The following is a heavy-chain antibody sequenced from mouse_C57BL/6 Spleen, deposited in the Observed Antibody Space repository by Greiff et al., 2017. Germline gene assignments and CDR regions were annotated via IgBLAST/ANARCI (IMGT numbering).Heavy chain of an antibody. Sequence: QVQLQQPGAELVKPGASVKMSCKASGYTFTSYWITWVKQRPGQGLEWIGDISPGSGSTNYTEKLKSKSTLTVDTSSSTAYMQLSSLTSADSAVYYCARGYYGSSSAWFAYWGQGTLVTVSA. J-gene: IGHJ3*01. D-gene: IGHD1-1*01. V-gene: IGHV1-55*01. CDR3: ARGYYGSSSAWFAY. CDR1: GYTFTSYW. CDR2: ISPGSGST.